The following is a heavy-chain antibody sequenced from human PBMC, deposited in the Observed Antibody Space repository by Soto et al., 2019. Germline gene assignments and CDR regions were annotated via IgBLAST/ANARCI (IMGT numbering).Heavy chain of an antibody. V-gene: IGHV1-58*01. CDR3: AAARITMVRGVIILGSGMDV. Sequence: SVKVSCKASGFTFTSSAVQWVRQARGQRLEWIGWIVVGSGNTNYAQKFQERVTITRDMSTSTAYMELSSLRSEDTAVYYCAAARITMVRGVIILGSGMDVWGQGTTVTVSS. CDR1: GFTFTSSA. D-gene: IGHD3-10*01. CDR2: IVVGSGNT. J-gene: IGHJ6*02.